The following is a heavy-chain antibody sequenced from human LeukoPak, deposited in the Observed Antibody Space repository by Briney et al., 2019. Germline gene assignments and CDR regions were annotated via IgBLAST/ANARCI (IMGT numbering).Heavy chain of an antibody. CDR1: GGTFSSYA. D-gene: IGHD6-19*01. Sequence: ASVKVSCKASGGTFSSYAISWVRQAPGQGLEWMGGIIPIFGTANYAQKFQGRVTITTDESTSTAYMELSSLRSEDTAVYYCARIAVAGIPQAVSSEEEDFDYWGQGTLVTVSS. J-gene: IGHJ4*02. CDR2: IIPIFGTA. V-gene: IGHV1-69*05. CDR3: ARIAVAGIPQAVSSEEEDFDY.